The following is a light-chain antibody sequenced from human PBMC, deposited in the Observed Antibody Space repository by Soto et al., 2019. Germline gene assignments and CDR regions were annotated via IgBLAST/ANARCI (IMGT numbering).Light chain of an antibody. V-gene: IGKV3-15*01. CDR1: QSVGSS. CDR3: PHYNGWPAT. CDR2: DAS. Sequence: EIVMTQSPATLSVSPGERATLSCRASQSVGSSLAWYQQKLGQVPRLLIYDASTRASGIPARFSGSGSGTEFTLSSSSLQSEDLAVYDCPHYNGWPATFGRGTQVEIK. J-gene: IGKJ1*01.